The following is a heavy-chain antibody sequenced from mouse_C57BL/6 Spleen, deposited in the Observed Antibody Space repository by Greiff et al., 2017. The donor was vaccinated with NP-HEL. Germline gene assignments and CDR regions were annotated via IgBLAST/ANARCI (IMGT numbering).Heavy chain of an antibody. V-gene: IGHV5-9-1*02. CDR1: GFTFSSYA. Sequence: EVKVVESGEGLVKPGGSLKLSCAASGFTFSSYAMSWVRQTPEKRLEWVAYISSGGDYFYYADTVKGRFPISRDNARNTMYLQMSKLKSEDTAMYYCTRVEQSNYYGSSYGAMDYWGQGTSVTVAS. CDR3: TRVEQSNYYGSSYGAMDY. D-gene: IGHD1-1*01. J-gene: IGHJ4*01. CDR2: ISSGGDYF.